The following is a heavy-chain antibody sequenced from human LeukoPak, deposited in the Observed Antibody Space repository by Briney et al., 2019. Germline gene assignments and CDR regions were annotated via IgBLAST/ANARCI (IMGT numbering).Heavy chain of an antibody. CDR1: GFTFSSYA. CDR2: ISGSGGST. J-gene: IGHJ4*02. Sequence: GGSLRLSCAASGFTFSSYAMSWVRQAPGKGLEWVSAISGSGGSTYYADSVKGRFTISRDSSKTTLYLQMNSLRAEDTAVYYCAKDPTGHGLLYFDYWGQGTLVTVCS. D-gene: IGHD1-26*01. V-gene: IGHV3-23*01. CDR3: AKDPTGHGLLYFDY.